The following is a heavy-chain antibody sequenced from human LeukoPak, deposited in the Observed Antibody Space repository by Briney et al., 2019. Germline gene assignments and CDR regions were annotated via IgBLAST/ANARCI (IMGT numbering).Heavy chain of an antibody. D-gene: IGHD6-13*01. J-gene: IGHJ4*02. V-gene: IGHV4-59*01. Sequence: SETLSLTCTVSGGSISSYYWSWIRQPPGKGLEWIGYIYYSGSTNYNPSLKSRVTISVDTSKNQFSLKLSSVTAADTAVYYCARYSSSWHTFDYWGQGTLVTVSS. CDR1: GGSISSYY. CDR3: ARYSSSWHTFDY. CDR2: IYYSGST.